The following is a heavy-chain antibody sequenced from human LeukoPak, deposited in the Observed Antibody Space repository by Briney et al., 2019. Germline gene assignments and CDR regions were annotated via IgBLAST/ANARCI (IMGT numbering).Heavy chain of an antibody. Sequence: GASVEVSCKASGYTFTSYGISWVRQAPGQGLEWMGWISAYNGNTNYAQKLQGRVTMTTDTSTSTAYMELRSLRSDDTAVHYCARDRGYYYDSSGYMYYFDYWGQGTLVTVSS. CDR3: ARDRGYYYDSSGYMYYFDY. D-gene: IGHD3-22*01. CDR2: ISAYNGNT. J-gene: IGHJ4*02. CDR1: GYTFTSYG. V-gene: IGHV1-18*01.